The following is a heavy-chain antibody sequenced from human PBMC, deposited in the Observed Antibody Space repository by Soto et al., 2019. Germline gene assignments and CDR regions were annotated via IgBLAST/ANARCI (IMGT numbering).Heavy chain of an antibody. CDR3: ARVTLSLKDGGTMGTNWFDP. CDR2: IYHSGST. D-gene: IGHD1-26*01. Sequence: PSETLSLTCAVSGGSISSGGYSWSWIRQPPGKGLERIGYIYHSGSTYYNPSLKSRVTISVDRSKNQFSLKLSSVTAADTAVYYCARVTLSLKDGGTMGTNWFDPWGQGTLVTVSS. CDR1: GGSISSGGYS. V-gene: IGHV4-30-2*01. J-gene: IGHJ5*02.